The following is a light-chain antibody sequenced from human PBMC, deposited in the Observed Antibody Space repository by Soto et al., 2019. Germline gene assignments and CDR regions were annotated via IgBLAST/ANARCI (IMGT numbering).Light chain of an antibody. CDR2: DSN. Sequence: QSVLTQPPSVSAAPGQTVTISCSGSSSNIGNNYVSWYQQLPGTAPKLLIYDSNKRPSGIPHRFSGSKSGTSATLDITGLQTGDEADYYCATWDSSLTGEVFGGGTKLPVL. CDR1: SSNIGNNY. V-gene: IGLV1-51*01. CDR3: ATWDSSLTGEV. J-gene: IGLJ2*01.